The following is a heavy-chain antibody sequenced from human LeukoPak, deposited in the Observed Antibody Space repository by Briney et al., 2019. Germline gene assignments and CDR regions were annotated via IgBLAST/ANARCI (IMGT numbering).Heavy chain of an antibody. Sequence: GRSLRLSCAASGFTFSNYAIDWVRQAPGKGLEWVAVISYDGSNKYYADSVKGRFTISRDNSKNTLYLQMNSLRAEDTAVYYCARGELGGSYFDYWGQGTLVTVSS. CDR2: ISYDGSNK. J-gene: IGHJ4*02. V-gene: IGHV3-30*04. CDR3: ARGELGGSYFDY. D-gene: IGHD1-26*01. CDR1: GFTFSNYA.